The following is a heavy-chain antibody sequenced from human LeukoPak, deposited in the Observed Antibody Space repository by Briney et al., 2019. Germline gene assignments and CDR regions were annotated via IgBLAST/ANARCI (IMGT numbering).Heavy chain of an antibody. CDR3: ARVGIAVAGSFDY. Sequence: PGGSLRLSCAASGFTFSSYEMNWVRQATGKGLEWVSYISSSGSTIYYADSVKGRFTISRDNAKNSLYLQMNSLRAEDTAVYYCARVGIAVAGSFDYWGQGTLVTVSS. CDR2: ISSSGSTI. CDR1: GFTFSSYE. V-gene: IGHV3-48*03. D-gene: IGHD6-19*01. J-gene: IGHJ4*02.